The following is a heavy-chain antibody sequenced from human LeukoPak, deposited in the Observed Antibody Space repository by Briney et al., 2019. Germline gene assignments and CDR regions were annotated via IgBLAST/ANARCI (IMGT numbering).Heavy chain of an antibody. CDR2: ISGDGGST. CDR1: GFTFVDYS. Sequence: AGSLRLSCAPSGFTFVDYSMHCVRQAPGKGLEWVSLISGDGGSTYYADSVKGRLTISRDNSKNSLYLQMTTLRSEDTALYYCAKDYGAYYYDSSAPDYWGEGTLVTVSS. J-gene: IGHJ4*02. D-gene: IGHD3-22*01. CDR3: AKDYGAYYYDSSAPDY. V-gene: IGHV3-43*02.